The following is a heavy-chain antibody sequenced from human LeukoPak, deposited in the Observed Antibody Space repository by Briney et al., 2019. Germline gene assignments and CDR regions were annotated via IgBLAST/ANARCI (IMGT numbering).Heavy chain of an antibody. CDR3: ARDPDRYSSGWYFDP. D-gene: IGHD6-19*01. V-gene: IGHV3-21*01. J-gene: IGHJ5*02. CDR2: ISSSSSYI. Sequence: GGSLRLSCAASGFTFSSYTMNWVRQAPGKGLEWVSTISSSSSYIYYADSVKGRFTISRGNAKNSLYLQMNSLRAEDTAVYYCARDPDRYSSGWYFDPWGQGTLVTVSS. CDR1: GFTFSSYT.